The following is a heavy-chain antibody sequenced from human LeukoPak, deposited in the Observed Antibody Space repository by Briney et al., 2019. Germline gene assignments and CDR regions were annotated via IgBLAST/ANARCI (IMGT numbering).Heavy chain of an antibody. J-gene: IGHJ4*02. V-gene: IGHV3-23*01. CDR3: AKRASGHYFDY. D-gene: IGHD2-15*01. CDR1: GFTFNNYA. CDR2: ISDSGGYT. Sequence: PGGSLRLSCAASGFTFNNYAMSWVRQAPGKGLERVSTISDSGGYTYYTDSVKGRFTISRDNSKNTLYLQMNILRAEDTAVYYCAKRASGHYFDYWGQGTLVTVSS.